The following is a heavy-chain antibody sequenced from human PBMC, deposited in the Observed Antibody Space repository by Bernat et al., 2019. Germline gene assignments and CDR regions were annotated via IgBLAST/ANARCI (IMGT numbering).Heavy chain of an antibody. Sequence: VQLVESGGGLVQPGGSLRLSCAASGFTFSSYWMHWVRQAPGKGLVWVSRINSDGSSTSYADSVKGRFTISRDNAKNTLYLQMNSLRAEDTAVYYCARELDCSSTSCYTFWFDPWGQGTLVTVSS. CDR3: ARELDCSSTSCYTFWFDP. CDR1: GFTFSSYW. V-gene: IGHV3-74*01. J-gene: IGHJ5*02. D-gene: IGHD2-2*02. CDR2: INSDGSST.